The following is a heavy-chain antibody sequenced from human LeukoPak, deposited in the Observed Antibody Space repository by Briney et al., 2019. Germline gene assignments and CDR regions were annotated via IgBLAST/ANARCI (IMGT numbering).Heavy chain of an antibody. CDR2: IYHSGST. CDR1: GYSISIGYY. J-gene: IGHJ4*02. V-gene: IGHV4-38-2*02. Sequence: SETLSLTCTVSGYSISIGYYWGWIRQPPGKGLEWIGNIYHSGSTYYNPSLKSRVTISVDTSKTQFSLKLSSVTAADTAVYYCARGPRDYFDYWGQGTQVTVSS. CDR3: ARGPRDYFDY.